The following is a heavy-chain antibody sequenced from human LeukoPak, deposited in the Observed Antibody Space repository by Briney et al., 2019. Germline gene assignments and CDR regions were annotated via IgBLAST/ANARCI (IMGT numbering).Heavy chain of an antibody. CDR3: ARVRRGSSGWRRRNPDYYYYMDV. CDR2: MNPNSGKT. V-gene: IGHV1-8*01. Sequence: ASVKVSCKASGYTFTSYDIHWVRQATGHGVEWMGWMNPNSGKTGYAQKFQGRVTMTRNTSISTAYMELSSLRSEDTAVYYCARVRRGSSGWRRRNPDYYYYMDVWGKGTTVTVSS. D-gene: IGHD6-19*01. J-gene: IGHJ6*03. CDR1: GYTFTSYD.